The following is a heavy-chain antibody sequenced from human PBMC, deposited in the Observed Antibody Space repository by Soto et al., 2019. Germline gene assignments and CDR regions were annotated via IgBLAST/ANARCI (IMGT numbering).Heavy chain of an antibody. CDR3: ARSYSSSPNYYYYYYMDV. CDR2: IIPILGIA. D-gene: IGHD6-6*01. V-gene: IGHV1-69*02. J-gene: IGHJ6*03. CDR1: GGTFSSYT. Sequence: ASVKVSCKASGGTFSSYTISWVRQAPGQELEWMGRIIPILGIANYALKFQGRVTITADKSTSTAYMELSSLRSEDTAVYYCARSYSSSPNYYYYYYMDVWGKGTTVTVSS.